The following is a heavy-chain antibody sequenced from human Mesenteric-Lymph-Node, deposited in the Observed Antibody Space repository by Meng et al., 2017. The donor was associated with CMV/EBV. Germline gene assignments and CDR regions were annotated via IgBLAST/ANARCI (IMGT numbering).Heavy chain of an antibody. D-gene: IGHD5-12*01. J-gene: IGHJ4*02. CDR1: GFSFDGYA. Sequence: GGSLRLSCTASGFSFDGYAMHWVRQVPGKGLEWVSGIDWNSGGTAYTGSVKGRFIISRDNAKNSLFLQMNSLRSEDTAVYYCVKDVGNYYWANYFDYWGQGSLVTVSS. V-gene: IGHV3-9*01. CDR3: VKDVGNYYWANYFDY. CDR2: IDWNSGGT.